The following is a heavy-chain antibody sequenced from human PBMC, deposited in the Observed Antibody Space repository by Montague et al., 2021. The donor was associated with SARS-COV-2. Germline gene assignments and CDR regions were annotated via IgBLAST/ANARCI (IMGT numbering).Heavy chain of an antibody. CDR3: ARDVRYYDFWSGRAQTSPDY. Sequence: SETLSLTCTVSGYSISSGYYWCWIRQPPGKGLEWIGSFYHSGSTYYNPSLKSRVTISVDTSKNQFSLQLSSLTAADTAVYYCARDVRYYDFWSGRAQTSPDYWGQGTLDTVSS. CDR2: FYHSGST. V-gene: IGHV4-38-2*02. D-gene: IGHD3-3*01. CDR1: GYSISSGYY. J-gene: IGHJ4*02.